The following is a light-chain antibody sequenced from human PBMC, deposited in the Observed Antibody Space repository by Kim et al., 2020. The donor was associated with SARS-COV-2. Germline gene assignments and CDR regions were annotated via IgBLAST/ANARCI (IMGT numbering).Light chain of an antibody. CDR3: QKYNSAPFT. Sequence: DIQMTQSPSSLSASVGDRVTITCRASQGISNYLAWYQQKSGKVPKLLIYGASTLQSGIPSRFSGSGSGTDFTLTISSLQAEDVATYYCQKYNSAPFTFGQGTRLEIK. V-gene: IGKV1-27*01. J-gene: IGKJ5*01. CDR1: QGISNY. CDR2: GAS.